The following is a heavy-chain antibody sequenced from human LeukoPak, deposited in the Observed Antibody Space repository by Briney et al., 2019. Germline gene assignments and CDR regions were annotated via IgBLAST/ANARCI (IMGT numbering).Heavy chain of an antibody. Sequence: GGSLRLSCAASGFTFSSYSMNWVRQAPGKGLEWVSGINWNGGSTGYADSVKGRFTISRDNAKNSLYLQMNSLRAEDTALYHCARVGSSGWYGSQFSWFDPWGQGTLVTVSS. CDR3: ARVGSSGWYGSQFSWFDP. D-gene: IGHD6-19*01. CDR1: GFTFSSYS. J-gene: IGHJ5*02. V-gene: IGHV3-20*01. CDR2: INWNGGST.